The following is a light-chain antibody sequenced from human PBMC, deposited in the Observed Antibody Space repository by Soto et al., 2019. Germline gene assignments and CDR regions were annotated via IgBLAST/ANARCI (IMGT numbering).Light chain of an antibody. CDR2: AAS. J-gene: IGKJ5*01. Sequence: DIQMTQSPSTLSGSVGERVIITCRASQTISSWLAWYQQKPGKAPKLLIYAASTLQSGVPSRFIGSGSGTEFTLTISSLQPEDFATYYCQQYHRYPITFGQGTRLEIK. CDR1: QTISSW. CDR3: QQYHRYPIT. V-gene: IGKV1-5*01.